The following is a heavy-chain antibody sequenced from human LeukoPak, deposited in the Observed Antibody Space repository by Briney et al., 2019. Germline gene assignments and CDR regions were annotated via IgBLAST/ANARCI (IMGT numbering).Heavy chain of an antibody. Sequence: SETLSLTCTVSGYSISSGYYWSWIRQPPGKGLEWIGEINHSGSTNYNPSLKSRVTISVDTSKNQFSLKLSSVTAADTAVYYCARDRATIAARRRHLDYWGQGTLVTVSS. V-gene: IGHV4-38-2*02. CDR3: ARDRATIAARRRHLDY. J-gene: IGHJ4*02. D-gene: IGHD6-6*01. CDR2: INHSGST. CDR1: GYSISSGYY.